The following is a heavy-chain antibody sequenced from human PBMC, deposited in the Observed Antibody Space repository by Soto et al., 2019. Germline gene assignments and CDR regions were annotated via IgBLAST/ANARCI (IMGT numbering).Heavy chain of an antibody. J-gene: IGHJ5*02. CDR1: GGSFSGYC. V-gene: IGHV4-34*01. CDR3: ERGMSLGFSEWLLKDCFDP. CDR2: INHSGSS. D-gene: IGHD3-3*01. Sequence: PSETVSLTCAVYGGSFSGYCWSCIRQPPGEGLEWIVEINHSGSSNHNPSLKSRVTILVDTSKNQFSPKLSSVTAAETPVYYCERGMSLGFSEWLLKDCFDPCGQGTLVTVS.